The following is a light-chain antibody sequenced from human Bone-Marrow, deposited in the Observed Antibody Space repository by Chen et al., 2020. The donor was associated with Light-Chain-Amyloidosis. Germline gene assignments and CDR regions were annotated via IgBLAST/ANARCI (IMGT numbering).Light chain of an antibody. CDR1: QSISSTY. Sequence: EIVLTQSPGTPSLSPGDRATLSCRTSQSISSTYLAWYQQKPGQAPRLLIYGVSSRATGIADRFSGSGSGTDFTLTISRLEPEDFAVYYCQQYSTSPLTFGGGTKVEIK. J-gene: IGKJ4*01. V-gene: IGKV3-20*01. CDR3: QQYSTSPLT. CDR2: GVS.